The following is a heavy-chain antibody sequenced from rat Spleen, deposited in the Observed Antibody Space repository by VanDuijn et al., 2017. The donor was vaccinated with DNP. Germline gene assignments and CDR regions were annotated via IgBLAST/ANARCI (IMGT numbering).Heavy chain of an antibody. CDR2: INSADFT. CDR3: ARSGTHYGYNDVGYYVMDA. CDR1: GYSVTGSFR. J-gene: IGHJ4*01. D-gene: IGHD1-9*01. V-gene: IGHV3-3*01. Sequence: EIQLQESGPGLVRPSQSLSLTWSVTGYSVTGSFRWHGIRKFPGNIIECMGCINSADFTNYNPSLESRISIIRNTSMNQFFLQLPSVTSEDTATNYCARSGTHYGYNDVGYYVMDAWGQGASVTVSS.